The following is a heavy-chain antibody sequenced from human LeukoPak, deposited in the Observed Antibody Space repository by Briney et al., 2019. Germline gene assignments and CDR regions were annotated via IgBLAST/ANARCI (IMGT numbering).Heavy chain of an antibody. CDR3: AKEMKEYYDFWSGPYGIDY. V-gene: IGHV3-23*01. CDR1: GGTFSSYA. Sequence: SCKASGGTFSSYAMSWVRQAPGKGLEWVSAISGSGGSTYYADSVKGRFTISRDNSKNTLYLQMNSLRAEDTAVYYCAKEMKEYYDFWSGPYGIDYWGQGTLVTVSS. CDR2: ISGSGGST. J-gene: IGHJ4*02. D-gene: IGHD3-3*01.